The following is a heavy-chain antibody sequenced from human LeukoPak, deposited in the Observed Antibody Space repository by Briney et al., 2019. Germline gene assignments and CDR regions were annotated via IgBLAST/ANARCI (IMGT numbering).Heavy chain of an antibody. CDR2: IYYSGST. CDR3: ASFASGYYDSQADYYFDY. V-gene: IGHV4-39*07. CDR1: GGSISSSSYY. J-gene: IGHJ4*02. D-gene: IGHD1-26*01. Sequence: SETLSLTCTVSGGSISSSSYYWGWIRQSPGKGLEYIGSIYYSGSTYYNPSLKSRVTISVDTSKNQFSLKLSSVTAADTAVYYCASFASGYYDSQADYYFDYWGQGTLVTVSS.